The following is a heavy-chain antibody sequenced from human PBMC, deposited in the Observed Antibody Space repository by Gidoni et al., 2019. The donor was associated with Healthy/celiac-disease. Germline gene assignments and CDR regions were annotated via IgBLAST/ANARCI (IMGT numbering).Heavy chain of an antibody. CDR1: GFTFSSYD. V-gene: IGHV3-23*01. Sequence: EVQLLESGGGLVQPGGSLRLSCAASGFTFSSYDLTWVRQAPGKGLESVSAISGSGVSTYYADSVKGRFTISRDNSKNTLYLQMNSLRAEYTAVYYCAKWKRKVVATYAQFYYYGMDVWGQGTTVTVSS. CDR2: ISGSGVST. D-gene: IGHD5-12*01. J-gene: IGHJ6*02. CDR3: AKWKRKVVATYAQFYYYGMDV.